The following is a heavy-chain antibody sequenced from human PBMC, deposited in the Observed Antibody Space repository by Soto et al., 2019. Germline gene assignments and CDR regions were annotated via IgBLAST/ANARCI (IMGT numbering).Heavy chain of an antibody. Sequence: QITLKESGPTLVKPTQTLTLTCTFSGFSLSTSGVGVGWIRQPPGKALEWLALIYWNDDKRYSPSLKSRLTLTKDTSKNQVVLTMTNMDPVDTATYYCAHSPIIAVAGTKNSVFYYWGQGTLVTVSS. CDR1: GFSLSTSGVG. CDR3: AHSPIIAVAGTKNSVFYY. D-gene: IGHD6-19*01. J-gene: IGHJ4*02. CDR2: IYWNDDK. V-gene: IGHV2-5*01.